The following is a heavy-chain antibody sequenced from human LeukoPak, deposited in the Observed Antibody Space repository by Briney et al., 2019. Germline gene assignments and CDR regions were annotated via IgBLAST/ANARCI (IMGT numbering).Heavy chain of an antibody. CDR1: GFTFSSYS. CDR2: ISSSSSYI. V-gene: IGHV3-21*01. CDR3: ARVEEAAVGTD. Sequence: GGSLRLSCAASGFTFSSYSMNWVRQAPGKGLEWVSSISSSSSYIYYADPVKGRFTISRDNAKNSLYLQMNSLRAEDTAVYYCARVEEAAVGTDWGQGTLVTVSS. J-gene: IGHJ4*02. D-gene: IGHD1-14*01.